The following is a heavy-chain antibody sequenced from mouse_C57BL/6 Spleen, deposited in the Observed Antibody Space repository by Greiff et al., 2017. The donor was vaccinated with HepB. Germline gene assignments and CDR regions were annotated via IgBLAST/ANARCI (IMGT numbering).Heavy chain of an antibody. CDR1: GYTFTCYW. V-gene: IGHV1-52*01. J-gene: IGHJ4*01. Sequence: QVQLQQPGAELVRPGSSVKLSCKASGYTFTCYWMHWVKQRPIQGLEWIGNIDPSDSGTYYNQKFKDKATLTVDKSSCTAYMQLSSLTSEDSAVYYCARSDYEEGYAMDYWGQGTSVTVSS. CDR3: ARSDYEEGYAMDY. D-gene: IGHD2-4*01. CDR2: IDPSDSGT.